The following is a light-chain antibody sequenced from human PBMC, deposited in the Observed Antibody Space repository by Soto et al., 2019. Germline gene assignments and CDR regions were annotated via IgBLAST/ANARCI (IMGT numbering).Light chain of an antibody. V-gene: IGKV3-20*01. CDR2: DTS. CDR1: QSVNNY. J-gene: IGKJ1*01. Sequence: EIVLTQSPSTLSLSPGERATLSCRASQSVNNYLAWYQQKPGQAPRLLIYDTSDRATGIPARFSGSGSGTDFTLTISRLEPEDFAVYYCQQYGSSPPTFGQGTKVDIK. CDR3: QQYGSSPPT.